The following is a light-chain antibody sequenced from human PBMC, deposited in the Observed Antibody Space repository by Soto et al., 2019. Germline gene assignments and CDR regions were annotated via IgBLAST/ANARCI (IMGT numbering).Light chain of an antibody. CDR3: SSYTSIASPYV. CDR2: DVS. V-gene: IGLV2-14*03. J-gene: IGLJ7*01. CDR1: SSDVGGYNY. Sequence: QSALTQPASVSGSPGQSITISCTGTSSDVGGYNYVSWYQQHPVKAPKLMIYDVSNRPSGVSNRFPGSKSGNTASLTISGLQAEVEVDYYCSSYTSIASPYVFGSGTQLTVL.